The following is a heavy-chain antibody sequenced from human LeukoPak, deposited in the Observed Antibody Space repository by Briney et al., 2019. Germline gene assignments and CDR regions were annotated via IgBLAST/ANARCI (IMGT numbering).Heavy chain of an antibody. CDR1: GGSIISSSFW. D-gene: IGHD6-13*01. Sequence: SETLSLTCTVSGGSIISSSFWWGWIRQPPGKGLEWIGSIYYSGVSYYNTSLKSRVTISVDTSKNQFSLNLNSVTAADTAFYYCARHPIAAASYNWFDPWGQGTLVTVSS. CDR3: ARHPIAAASYNWFDP. CDR2: IYYSGVS. J-gene: IGHJ5*02. V-gene: IGHV4-39*01.